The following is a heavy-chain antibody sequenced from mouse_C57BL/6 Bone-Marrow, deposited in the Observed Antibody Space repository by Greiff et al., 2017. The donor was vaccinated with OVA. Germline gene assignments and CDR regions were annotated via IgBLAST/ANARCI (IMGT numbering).Heavy chain of an antibody. D-gene: IGHD1-1*01. CDR2: INPNNGGT. J-gene: IGHJ4*01. CDR1: GYTFTDYN. CDR3: ARSPYYYGSNYPLAMDY. V-gene: IGHV1-18*01. Sequence: EVQLQQSGPELVKPGASVKIPCKASGYTFTDYNMDWVKQSHGQSLEWIGDINPNNGGTIYNQKFKGKATLTVDKSSRTAYMELRSLTSEDTAVYYCARSPYYYGSNYPLAMDYWGQGTSVTVSS.